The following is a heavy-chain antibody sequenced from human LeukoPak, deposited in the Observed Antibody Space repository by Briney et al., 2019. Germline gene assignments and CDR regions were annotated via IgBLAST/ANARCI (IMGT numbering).Heavy chain of an antibody. CDR1: GYTFTSYY. Sequence: ASVKVSCKASGYTFTSYYMHWMRQAPGQGLEWMGIINPSGGSTSYAQKFQGRVTMTRDTSTSTVYMELSSLRSEDTAVYYCARVLRSPEYYYGSSGIFDYWGQGTLVTVSS. D-gene: IGHD3-22*01. V-gene: IGHV1-46*01. CDR3: ARVLRSPEYYYGSSGIFDY. CDR2: INPSGGST. J-gene: IGHJ4*02.